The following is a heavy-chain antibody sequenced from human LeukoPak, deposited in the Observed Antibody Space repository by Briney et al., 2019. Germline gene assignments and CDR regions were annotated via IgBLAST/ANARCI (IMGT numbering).Heavy chain of an antibody. CDR2: ISGGDST. V-gene: IGHV3-23*01. CDR3: AKLLYYYYDSSGYFDY. Sequence: PGASLRLSCAASGFTFSSYGMSWVRQAPGKGLEWVSGISGGDSTYYAASVKGRFTISRDNSKNTLYLQMNSLRAEDTAVYYCAKLLYYYYDSSGYFDYWGQGTLVTVSS. CDR1: GFTFSSYG. D-gene: IGHD3-22*01. J-gene: IGHJ4*02.